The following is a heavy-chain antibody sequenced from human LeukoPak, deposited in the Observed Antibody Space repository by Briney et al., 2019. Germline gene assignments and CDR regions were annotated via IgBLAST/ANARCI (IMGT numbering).Heavy chain of an antibody. CDR3: ARGYCSSTSCYPFSIGYWFDP. CDR1: GGTFSSYA. Sequence: SVKVSCKASGGTFSSYAISWVRQAPGPGLEWMGRIIPILGIANYAQKFQGRVTITADKSTSTAYMELSSLRSEDTAVYYCARGYCSSTSCYPFSIGYWFDPWGQGTLVTVSS. V-gene: IGHV1-69*04. D-gene: IGHD2-2*01. J-gene: IGHJ5*02. CDR2: IIPILGIA.